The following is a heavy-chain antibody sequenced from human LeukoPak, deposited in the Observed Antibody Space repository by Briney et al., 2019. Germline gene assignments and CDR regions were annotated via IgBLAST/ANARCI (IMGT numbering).Heavy chain of an antibody. D-gene: IGHD3-22*01. V-gene: IGHV4-59*01. CDR2: IYYSGST. CDR1: GGSISSYY. J-gene: IGHJ3*02. CDR3: ARSAGVGTGGSGYSDAFDI. Sequence: SETLSLTCTVSGGSISSYYWSWIRQPPGKGLEWIGHIYYSGSTNYNPSLKSRVTISVDTSKNQFSLKLSSVTAADTAVYYCARSAGVGTGGSGYSDAFDIWGQGTMVIVSS.